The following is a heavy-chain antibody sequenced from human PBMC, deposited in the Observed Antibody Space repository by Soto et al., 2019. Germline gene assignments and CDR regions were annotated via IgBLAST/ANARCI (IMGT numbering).Heavy chain of an antibody. D-gene: IGHD1-26*01. Sequence: QVQLQESGPGLVKPSQTLSLTCIVSGDSISRGGYFWTWFRKHPGKGLEWIGCIYDCGSAFYTPSLKSRGTLSVDTSNNQFSLNVRSVTAADTAVFYCARGILRPNHYMDVWGKGTAVAVSS. V-gene: IGHV4-31*03. CDR1: GDSISRGGYF. CDR3: ARGILRPNHYMDV. CDR2: IYDCGSA. J-gene: IGHJ6*03.